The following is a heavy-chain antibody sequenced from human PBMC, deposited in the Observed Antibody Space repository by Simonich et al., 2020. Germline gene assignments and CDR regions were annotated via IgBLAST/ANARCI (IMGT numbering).Heavy chain of an antibody. CDR2: INHSGST. J-gene: IGHJ3*02. Sequence: QVQLQQWGAGLLKPSETLSLTSAVYGGSFSGYYWSWIRQPPGKGLEWIGEINHSGSTNYHPSLKSRVTISVDTSKNKFSLKLSSVTAADTAVYYCARGKGWKNAFDIWGQGTMVTVSS. D-gene: IGHD1-1*01. CDR1: GGSFSGYY. V-gene: IGHV4-34*01. CDR3: ARGKGWKNAFDI.